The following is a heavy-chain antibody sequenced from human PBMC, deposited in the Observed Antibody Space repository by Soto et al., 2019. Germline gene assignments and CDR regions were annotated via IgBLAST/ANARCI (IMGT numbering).Heavy chain of an antibody. CDR1: GFTFSDYY. Sequence: QVQLVESGGGLVKPGGSLRLSCAASGFTFSDYYMSWILQAPGKGLEWVSYISSSGSTIYDADFVKGRFTISRDNAKNSLYLQMNSLRAEDTAVYYCAREPYSSSWSYFDYWGQGTLVTVSS. D-gene: IGHD6-13*01. CDR3: AREPYSSSWSYFDY. J-gene: IGHJ4*02. V-gene: IGHV3-11*01. CDR2: ISSSGSTI.